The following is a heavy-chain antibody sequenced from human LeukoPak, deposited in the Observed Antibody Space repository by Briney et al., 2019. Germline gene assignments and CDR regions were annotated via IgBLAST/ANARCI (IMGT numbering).Heavy chain of an antibody. Sequence: PGGSLRLSCAASGFTSSSYAMHWVRQAPGKGLEWVAVISYDGSNKYYADSVKGRFTISRDNSKNTLYLQMNSLRAEDTAMYYCARDPGSYYFDYWGQGTLVTVSS. CDR1: GFTSSSYA. V-gene: IGHV3-30-3*01. D-gene: IGHD1-1*01. CDR2: ISYDGSNK. J-gene: IGHJ4*02. CDR3: ARDPGSYYFDY.